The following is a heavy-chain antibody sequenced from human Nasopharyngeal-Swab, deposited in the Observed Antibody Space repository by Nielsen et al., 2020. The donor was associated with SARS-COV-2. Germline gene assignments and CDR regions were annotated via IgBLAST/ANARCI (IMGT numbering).Heavy chain of an antibody. Sequence: GSLRLSCVASGFTFSSYAMNWVRQAPGKGLEWVSAISRTYSTYYADSVRGRFTVSRDNSKNTLYLQMNSLRVEDTAVYYCVKHQGSSSDQWGQGTLVTVSS. CDR1: GFTFSSYA. V-gene: IGHV3-23*01. CDR2: ISRTYST. CDR3: VKHQGSSSDQ. J-gene: IGHJ4*02.